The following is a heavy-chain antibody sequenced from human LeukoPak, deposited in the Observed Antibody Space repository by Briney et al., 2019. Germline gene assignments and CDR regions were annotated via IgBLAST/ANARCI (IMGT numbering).Heavy chain of an antibody. CDR3: AREGPKYSSSWWYFDY. J-gene: IGHJ4*02. CDR1: GGTFSCYA. Sequence: SVKVSCKASGGTFSCYAISWVRQAPGQGLEWMGRIIPIFGIANYAQKFQGRVTITADKSTSTAYMELSSLRSEDTAVYYCAREGPKYSSSWWYFDYWGQGTLVTVSS. CDR2: IIPIFGIA. V-gene: IGHV1-69*04. D-gene: IGHD6-13*01.